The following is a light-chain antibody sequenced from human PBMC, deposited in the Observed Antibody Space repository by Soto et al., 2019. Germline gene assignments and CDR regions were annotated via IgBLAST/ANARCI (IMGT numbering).Light chain of an antibody. CDR3: QQYNVWPLT. V-gene: IGKV3-15*01. Sequence: EIVMTQSPATLSVSPGERATLSCRASQSVSSNLAWYQQKPGQTPKLLIYVASTRATGIPARFSGSGSGTEFNLTISSLQSEDFAVYYCQQYNVWPLTFGGGTKLELK. CDR1: QSVSSN. J-gene: IGKJ4*01. CDR2: VAS.